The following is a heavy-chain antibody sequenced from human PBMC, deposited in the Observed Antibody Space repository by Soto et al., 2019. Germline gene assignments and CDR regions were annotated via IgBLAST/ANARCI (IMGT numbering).Heavy chain of an antibody. CDR3: VRESGVAADC. CDR1: GFTFDSQW. J-gene: IGHJ4*02. CDR2: IKTDGYAA. D-gene: IGHD6-19*01. Sequence: ESGGVLVQPGGSLRLSCVASGFTFDSQWMHWVRQARGEGLGWVSRIKTDGYAAAYADSVKGRFTISRDNTKNTVYLQMNSLRAEDTAVYFCVRESGVAADCWGQGTLVTVSS. V-gene: IGHV3-74*01.